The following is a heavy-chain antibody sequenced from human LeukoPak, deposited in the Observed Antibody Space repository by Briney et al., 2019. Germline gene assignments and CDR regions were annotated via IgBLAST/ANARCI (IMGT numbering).Heavy chain of an antibody. D-gene: IGHD5-12*01. CDR1: GGSISSSSYY. J-gene: IGHJ4*02. Sequence: PSETLSLTCTVSGGSISSSSYYWGWIRQPPGKGLEWIGSIYYSGSTYYNPSLKSRVTISVDTSKNQFSLKLSSLTAADTAVYYCARRLRGATPGYLDYWGQGTLVTVSS. CDR2: IYYSGST. V-gene: IGHV4-39*01. CDR3: ARRLRGATPGYLDY.